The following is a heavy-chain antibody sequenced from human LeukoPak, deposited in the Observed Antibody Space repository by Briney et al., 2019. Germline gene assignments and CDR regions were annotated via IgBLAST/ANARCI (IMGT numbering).Heavy chain of an antibody. J-gene: IGHJ6*02. CDR2: IKQDGSEK. CDR3: ARGGGLDV. V-gene: IGHV3-7*03. Sequence: GGSLRLSCAASGFTFSSHWMSWVRQAPGKGLEWVANIKQDGSEKYYVDSVKGRFTISRDNAKNSLYLQMNSLRAEDTAVYFCARGGGLDVWGQGATVTVSS. D-gene: IGHD3-16*01. CDR1: GFTFSSHW.